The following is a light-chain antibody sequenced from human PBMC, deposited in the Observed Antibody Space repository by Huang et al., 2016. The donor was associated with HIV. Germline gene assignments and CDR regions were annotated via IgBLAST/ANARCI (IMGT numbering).Light chain of an antibody. Sequence: EIVLTQSPATLSFFPGQRVSLSCRASQNINTHLAWYQQRPGPPPRLHIYDASSRVPGVAARFSGSGSGTDFTLTISSLESEDFATYYCQQRVNGLTFGGGTKV. J-gene: IGKJ4*01. V-gene: IGKV3-11*01. CDR2: DAS. CDR3: QQRVNGLT. CDR1: QNINTH.